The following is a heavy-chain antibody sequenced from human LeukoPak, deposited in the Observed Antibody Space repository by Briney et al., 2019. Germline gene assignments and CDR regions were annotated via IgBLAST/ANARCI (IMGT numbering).Heavy chain of an antibody. J-gene: IGHJ4*02. CDR2: ISYDGSNK. Sequence: PGGSLRLSCAASGFTFSSYAMHWVRQAPGKGLEWVAVISYDGSNKYYADSVKGRFTISRDNAKNSLYLQMNSLRAEDTAVYYCAREARYDSFDYWGQGTLVTVSS. CDR3: AREARYDSFDY. CDR1: GFTFSSYA. V-gene: IGHV3-30*04. D-gene: IGHD3-22*01.